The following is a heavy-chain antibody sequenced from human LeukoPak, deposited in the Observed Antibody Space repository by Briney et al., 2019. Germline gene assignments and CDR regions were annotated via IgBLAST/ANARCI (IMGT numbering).Heavy chain of an antibody. V-gene: IGHV1-69*04. CDR3: ARDRGCCSTSSCFQAFDY. CDR2: IIPFLAVA. Sequence: SVIVSCKASGGTFNNYAINWVRQAPGQGLEWMGRIIPFLAVANYAQKFQGRVTITADRSTSTAYMELSSLSSDDTAVYYCARDRGCCSTSSCFQAFDYWGQGTLVTVSS. CDR1: GGTFNNYA. J-gene: IGHJ4*02. D-gene: IGHD2-2*01.